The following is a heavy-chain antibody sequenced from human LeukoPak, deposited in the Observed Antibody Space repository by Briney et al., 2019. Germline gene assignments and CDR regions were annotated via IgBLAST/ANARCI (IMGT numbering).Heavy chain of an antibody. CDR3: ARDPYGVEGKNYFDY. Sequence: SETLSLTCTVSGASISSYDWSWIRQPAGKGLEWIGRIYTSGDTKYNPSLKSRVTMSVDMSKNQVSLRLNSVTAADTAVYYCARDPYGVEGKNYFDYWGQGALVTVSS. CDR1: GASISSYD. J-gene: IGHJ4*02. D-gene: IGHD4-17*01. V-gene: IGHV4-4*07. CDR2: IYTSGDT.